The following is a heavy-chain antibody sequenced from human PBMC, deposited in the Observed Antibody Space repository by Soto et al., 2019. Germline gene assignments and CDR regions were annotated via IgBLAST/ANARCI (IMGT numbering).Heavy chain of an antibody. V-gene: IGHV1-69*04. J-gene: IGHJ5*02. D-gene: IGHD2-2*01. Sequence: SVKVSCKASGGTFSSYTISWVRQAPGQGLEWMGRIIPILGIANYAQKFQGRVTITADKSTSTAYMELSSLRSEDTAVYYCARDRNSPQIVVVPAAIHGWFDPWGQGTLVTVSS. CDR1: GGTFSSYT. CDR3: ARDRNSPQIVVVPAAIHGWFDP. CDR2: IIPILGIA.